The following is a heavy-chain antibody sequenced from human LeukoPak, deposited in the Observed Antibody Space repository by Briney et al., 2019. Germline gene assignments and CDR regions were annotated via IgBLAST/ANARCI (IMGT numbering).Heavy chain of an antibody. D-gene: IGHD4-17*01. Sequence: SETLSLTCTVSGGSISSYYWSWIRQPPGKGLEWIGYIYTSGSTNYNPSLKSRVTISVDTSKNQFSLKLSSVTAADTAVYYCARDRNRAGPAVTTLTASSWFDPWGQGTLVTVSS. CDR1: GGSISSYY. J-gene: IGHJ5*02. CDR2: IYTSGST. CDR3: ARDRNRAGPAVTTLTASSWFDP. V-gene: IGHV4-59*01.